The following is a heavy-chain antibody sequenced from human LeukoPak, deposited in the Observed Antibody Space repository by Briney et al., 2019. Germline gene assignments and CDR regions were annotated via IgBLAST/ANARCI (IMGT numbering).Heavy chain of an antibody. D-gene: IGHD3-10*01. CDR3: ASGDRVTMLRGGNIGYFDY. CDR1: GYTFSGHY. CDR2: INPNSGGT. V-gene: IGHV1-2*02. J-gene: IGHJ4*02. Sequence: ASVKVSCKASGYTFSGHYMHWVRQAPGQGLEWMGWINPNSGGTDYAQKCQGRVTVTRDETISIAYMELSRLGSDDTAVYYCASGDRVTMLRGGNIGYFDYWGQGTLVIISS.